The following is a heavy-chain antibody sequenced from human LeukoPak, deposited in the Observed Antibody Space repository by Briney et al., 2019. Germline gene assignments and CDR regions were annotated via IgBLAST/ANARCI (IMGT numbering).Heavy chain of an antibody. CDR2: IYSGGTT. Sequence: QSGGSLRLSCAASGFIVSSNYMSWVRQAPGKGLEWVSVIYSGGTTYYADSVKGRFTISRDNSKNTLYLQMSSLRAEDTAVYFCVRGYSFGPYGMDVWGQGTTVTVSS. J-gene: IGHJ6*02. D-gene: IGHD2-15*01. V-gene: IGHV3-53*05. CDR1: GFIVSSNY. CDR3: VRGYSFGPYGMDV.